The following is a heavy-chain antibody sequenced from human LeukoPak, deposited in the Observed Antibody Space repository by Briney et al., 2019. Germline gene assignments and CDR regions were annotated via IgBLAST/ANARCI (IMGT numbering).Heavy chain of an antibody. Sequence: SETLSLTCAVYGGSFSGYYWSWIRQPPGKGLEWIGEINHSGSTNYNPPLKSRVTISVNTSKNQFSLKLSSVTAADTAVYYCARVGTAMGIYFDYWGQGTLVTVSS. CDR2: INHSGST. V-gene: IGHV4-34*01. D-gene: IGHD5-18*01. CDR1: GGSFSGYY. CDR3: ARVGTAMGIYFDY. J-gene: IGHJ4*02.